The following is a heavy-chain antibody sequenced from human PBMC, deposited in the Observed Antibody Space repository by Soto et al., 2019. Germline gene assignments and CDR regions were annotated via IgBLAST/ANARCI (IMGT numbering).Heavy chain of an antibody. D-gene: IGHD3-10*01. CDR3: AKAGGSGTSLNGFDP. CDR1: GFTFDDYA. V-gene: IGHV3-9*01. J-gene: IGHJ5*02. Sequence: EVQLVESGGGLVQPGRSLRLSCAASGFTFDDYAMHWVRQAPVKGLEWVSGISWNSGSIGYADSVKGRFTISRDNAKNSLYLQMNSLRAEDTALYYCAKAGGSGTSLNGFDPWGQGTLVTVSS. CDR2: ISWNSGSI.